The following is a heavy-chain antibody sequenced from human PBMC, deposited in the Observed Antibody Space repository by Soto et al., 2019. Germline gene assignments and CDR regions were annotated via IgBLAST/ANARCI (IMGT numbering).Heavy chain of an antibody. CDR3: ATLQKGDCSGGSCYSFDY. J-gene: IGHJ4*02. Sequence: EVQLLESGGGLVQPGGSLRLSCAASGFTFSSYAMSWVRQAPGKGLEWVSAISGSGGSTYYADSVKGRFTISRDNSKKTLYLQMNCLRAEDPAVYYCATLQKGDCSGGSCYSFDYWGQGRLVTDSS. V-gene: IGHV3-23*01. D-gene: IGHD2-15*01. CDR1: GFTFSSYA. CDR2: ISGSGGST.